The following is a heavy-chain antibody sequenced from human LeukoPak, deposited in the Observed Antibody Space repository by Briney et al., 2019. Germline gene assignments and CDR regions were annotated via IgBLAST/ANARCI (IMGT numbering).Heavy chain of an antibody. D-gene: IGHD2-2*01. CDR1: GFTFSSSA. CDR3: TASRVPAAMGYYYYYMDV. V-gene: IGHV3-73*01. J-gene: IGHJ6*03. Sequence: GGSLRLSCAASGFTFSSSAMSWVRQASGTGLEWVGRIRSKANSYATAHAASVKGRFTISRDDSKNTAYLQMNSLKTEDTAVYYCTASRVPAAMGYYYYYMDVWGKGTTVTVSS. CDR2: IRSKANSYAT.